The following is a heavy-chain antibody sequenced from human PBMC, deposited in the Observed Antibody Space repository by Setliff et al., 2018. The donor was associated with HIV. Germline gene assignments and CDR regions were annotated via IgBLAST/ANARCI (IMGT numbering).Heavy chain of an antibody. CDR1: GDSIRGYY. CDR3: ARQVSIPGVAITPVDS. CDR2: VFYTGFA. J-gene: IGHJ4*02. D-gene: IGHD5-12*01. V-gene: IGHV4-59*08. Sequence: KTSKTLSLTCTVSGDSIRGYYWSWIRQPPGKGLEWMGYVFYTGFAAYNPSLKSRLTISVDTSKSQFSLRLTSVTAADTAIYYGARQVSIPGVAITPVDSWGQGALVTVSS.